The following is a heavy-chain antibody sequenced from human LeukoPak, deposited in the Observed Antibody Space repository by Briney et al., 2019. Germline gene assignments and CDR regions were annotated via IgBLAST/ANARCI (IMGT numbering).Heavy chain of an antibody. Sequence: SETLSLTCAVSGYSISSGYYWGWIRQPPGKGLEWIGSIYHSGSTYYNPSLKSRVTISVDTSKNPFSLKLSSVTAADTAVYYCARGVFIWGQGTMVTVSS. CDR3: ARGVFI. CDR1: GYSISSGYY. D-gene: IGHD2-21*01. V-gene: IGHV4-38-2*01. J-gene: IGHJ3*02. CDR2: IYHSGST.